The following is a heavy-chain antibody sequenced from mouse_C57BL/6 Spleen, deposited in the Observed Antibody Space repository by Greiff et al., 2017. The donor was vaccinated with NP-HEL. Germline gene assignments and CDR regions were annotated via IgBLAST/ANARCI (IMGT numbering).Heavy chain of an antibody. Sequence: VKLVESGAELARPGASVKLSCKASGYTFTSYGISWVKQRTGQGLEWIGEIYPRSGNTYYNEKFKGKATLTADKSSSTAYMELRSLTSEDSAVYFCARDYYGSIYWYFDVWGTGTTVTVSS. CDR1: GYTFTSYG. D-gene: IGHD1-1*01. V-gene: IGHV1-81*01. J-gene: IGHJ1*03. CDR2: IYPRSGNT. CDR3: ARDYYGSIYWYFDV.